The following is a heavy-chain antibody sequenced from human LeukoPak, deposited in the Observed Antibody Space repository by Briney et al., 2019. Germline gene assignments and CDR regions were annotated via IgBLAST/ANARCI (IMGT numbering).Heavy chain of an antibody. Sequence: GGSLRLSCAASGFTFSSYAMNWVRQAPGKGLEWVSFIAISGTYITYADSVKGRFTISRENAKNSLYLQMNSLRAEDTAVYYCTRDVSATARAYDYWGQGTLVTVSS. CDR1: GFTFSSYA. CDR3: TRDVSATARAYDY. J-gene: IGHJ4*02. CDR2: IAISGTYI. V-gene: IGHV3-21*01. D-gene: IGHD1-26*01.